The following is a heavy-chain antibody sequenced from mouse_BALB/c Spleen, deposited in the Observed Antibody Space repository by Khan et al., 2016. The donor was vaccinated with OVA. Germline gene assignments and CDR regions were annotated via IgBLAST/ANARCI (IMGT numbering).Heavy chain of an antibody. J-gene: IGHJ4*01. V-gene: IGHV2-5*01. CDR3: AKRPANSYDAMDY. CDR2: IWRGGST. D-gene: IGHD2-12*01. Sequence: QVQLKQSGPGLVQPSQSLSITCTVSGFSLTNYGVHWVRQSPGKGLEWLGVIWRGGSTDYNAAFMSRLSITKDNSKSQVFFNMNSLQADDTAIYYWAKRPANSYDAMDYWGQGTSVTVSS. CDR1: GFSLTNYG.